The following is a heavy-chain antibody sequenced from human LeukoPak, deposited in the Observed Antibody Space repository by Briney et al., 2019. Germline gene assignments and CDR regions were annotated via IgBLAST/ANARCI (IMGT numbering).Heavy chain of an antibody. Sequence: SETLSLTCTVSGGSISGYYWSWIRLPPGKGLEWIGYIYYSGSTSYNPSLKSRVTISVDTSKNQFSLKLSSVTAADTAVYYCAREGARWEPSFSAFDIWGQGTMVTVSS. CDR2: IYYSGST. D-gene: IGHD1-26*01. CDR3: AREGARWEPSFSAFDI. J-gene: IGHJ3*02. CDR1: GGSISGYY. V-gene: IGHV4-59*01.